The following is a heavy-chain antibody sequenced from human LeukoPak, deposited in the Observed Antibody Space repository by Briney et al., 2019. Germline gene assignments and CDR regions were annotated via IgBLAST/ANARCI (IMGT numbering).Heavy chain of an antibody. J-gene: IGHJ3*02. D-gene: IGHD6-13*01. CDR1: GGSISSYY. CDR3: ARGTTGYSSSWYGENDAFDI. Sequence: SETLSLTCTVSGGSISSYYWSWIRQPPGKGLEWIGYIYYSGSTNYNPSLKSRVTISVDTSKNQFSLKLSSVTPADTAVYYCARGTTGYSSSWYGENDAFDIWGQGTMVTVSS. CDR2: IYYSGST. V-gene: IGHV4-59*01.